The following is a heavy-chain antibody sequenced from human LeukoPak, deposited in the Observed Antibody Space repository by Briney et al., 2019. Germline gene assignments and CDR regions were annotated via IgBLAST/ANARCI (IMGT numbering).Heavy chain of an antibody. CDR1: GFTFSNYA. CDR3: ARSYYDSSGYYYVVSAYYFDY. D-gene: IGHD3-22*01. J-gene: IGHJ4*02. V-gene: IGHV3-30*09. CDR2: IGYDGGNI. Sequence: GGSLRLSCAASGFTFSNYAMHWVRQAPGKGLEWVAVIGYDGGNIHYADSVKGRFAISRDNSKNTLYLQMNSLRAEDTAVYYCARSYYDSSGYYYVVSAYYFDYWGQGTLVTVSS.